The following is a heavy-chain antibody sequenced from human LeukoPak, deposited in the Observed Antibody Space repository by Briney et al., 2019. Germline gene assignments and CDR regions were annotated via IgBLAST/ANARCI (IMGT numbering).Heavy chain of an antibody. CDR1: GFTFDDYA. CDR3: AKDTREHYYDSSGFALGNAAFDI. V-gene: IGHV3-9*01. CDR2: ISWNSGSI. D-gene: IGHD3-22*01. J-gene: IGHJ3*02. Sequence: GGSLRLSCAASGFTFDDYAMHWVRQAPGKGLEWVSGISWNSGSIGYADSVKGRFTISRDNAKNSLYLQMNSLRAEDTALYYCAKDTREHYYDSSGFALGNAAFDIWGQGTMVTVSS.